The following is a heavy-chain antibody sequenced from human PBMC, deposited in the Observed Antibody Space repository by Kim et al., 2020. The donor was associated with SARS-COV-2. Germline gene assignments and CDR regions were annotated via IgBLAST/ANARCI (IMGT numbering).Heavy chain of an antibody. CDR2: ISWNSGSI. CDR1: GFTFDDYA. Sequence: GGSPRLSCAASGFTFDDYAMHWVRQAPGKGLEWVSGISWNSGSIGYADSVKGRFTISRDNAKNSLYLQMNSLRAEDTALYYCAKDRVGWLAKPFGWFDP. J-gene: IGHJ5*02. V-gene: IGHV3-9*01. CDR3: AKDRVGWLAKPFGWFDP. D-gene: IGHD6-19*01.